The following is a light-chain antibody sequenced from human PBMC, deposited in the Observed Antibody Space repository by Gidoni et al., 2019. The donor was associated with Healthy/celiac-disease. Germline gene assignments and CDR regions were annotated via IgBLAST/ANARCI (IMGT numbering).Light chain of an antibody. CDR3: QQSYSTLWT. V-gene: IGKV1-39*01. CDR1: QSISSY. J-gene: IGKJ1*01. Sequence: DIQMTQSPSSLSASVGDRVTIPCRASQSISSYLNWYQQKPGKAPTLLIYAASSLPSGVPSRFSGSGSGTDFTLTISSLQPEDFATYYCQQSYSTLWTFGQGTKVEIK. CDR2: AAS.